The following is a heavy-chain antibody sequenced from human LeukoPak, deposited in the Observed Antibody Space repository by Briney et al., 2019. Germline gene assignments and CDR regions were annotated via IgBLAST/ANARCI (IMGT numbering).Heavy chain of an antibody. CDR2: IYYSGST. V-gene: IGHV4-39*01. Sequence: SETLSLTCTVSGGSISSSSYYWGWIRQPPGKGLEWIGSIYYSGSTYYNPSLKSRVTISVDTSKNQFSLKLSSVTAADTAVYYCARHDDSIVPAALLDYWGQGTLVTVSS. D-gene: IGHD2-2*01. CDR3: ARHDDSIVPAALLDY. J-gene: IGHJ4*02. CDR1: GGSISSSSYY.